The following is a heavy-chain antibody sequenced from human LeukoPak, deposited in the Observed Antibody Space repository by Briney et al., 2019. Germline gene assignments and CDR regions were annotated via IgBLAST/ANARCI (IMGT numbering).Heavy chain of an antibody. D-gene: IGHD4-17*01. CDR3: AKSMFVYGDYVPDY. CDR1: KFTFSTYA. CDR2: ISASAGST. J-gene: IGHJ4*02. Sequence: TGGSLRLSCAASKFTFSTYAMSWVRQAPGSGLEWVSLISASAGSTYYADSVKGRFTISRDNSQNTLYLQMNSLRVEDTAVYYCAKSMFVYGDYVPDYWGQGTLVTVSS. V-gene: IGHV3-23*01.